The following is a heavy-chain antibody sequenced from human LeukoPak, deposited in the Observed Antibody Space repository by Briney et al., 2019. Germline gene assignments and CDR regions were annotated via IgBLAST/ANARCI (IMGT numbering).Heavy chain of an antibody. V-gene: IGHV1-2*02. Sequence: ALVKVSCKASGYTFTGYYMHWVRQAPGQGLEWMGWINPNSGGTNYAQKFQGRVTMTRDTSISTAYMELSRLRSDDTAVYYCARSEGCSGGSCYSIRSYYYGMDVWGQGTTVTVSS. CDR1: GYTFTGYY. J-gene: IGHJ6*02. CDR3: ARSEGCSGGSCYSIRSYYYGMDV. D-gene: IGHD2-15*01. CDR2: INPNSGGT.